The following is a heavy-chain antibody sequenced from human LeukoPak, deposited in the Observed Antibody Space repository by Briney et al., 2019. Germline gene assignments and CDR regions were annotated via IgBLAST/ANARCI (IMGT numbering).Heavy chain of an antibody. V-gene: IGHV3-23*01. CDR3: AELGITMIGGV. CDR1: GFTFSSYA. CDR2: ISGSGGGT. D-gene: IGHD3-10*02. Sequence: GGSLRLSCAASGFTFSSYAMSWVRQAPGKGLEWVSAISGSGGGTYYADSVKGRFTISRDNAKNSLYLQMNSLRAEDTAVYYCAELGITMIGGVWGKGTTVTISS. J-gene: IGHJ6*04.